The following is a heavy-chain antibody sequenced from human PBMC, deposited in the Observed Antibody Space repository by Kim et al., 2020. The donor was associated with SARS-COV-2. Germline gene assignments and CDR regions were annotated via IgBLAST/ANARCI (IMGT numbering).Heavy chain of an antibody. V-gene: IGHV3-33*06. D-gene: IGHD5-12*01. CDR2: IWYDGSNT. Sequence: GGSLRLSCAASGFTFSNYGMHWVRQAPGKGLEWVAVIWYDGSNTYYADSVKGRFTISRDNSKNKLYLQMNSLRAEDTAVYYCAKDRESRYSGYDFFDYWGQGTLVTVSS. CDR1: GFTFSNYG. J-gene: IGHJ4*02. CDR3: AKDRESRYSGYDFFDY.